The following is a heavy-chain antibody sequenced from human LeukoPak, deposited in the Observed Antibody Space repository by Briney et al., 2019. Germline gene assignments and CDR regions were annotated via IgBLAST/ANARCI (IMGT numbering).Heavy chain of an antibody. Sequence: PGGSLRLSCAASGFTFSLYAMHWVRQAPGKGLEWVSVISYDGTKKYYADSVRGRLTISRDNSQNTLYLQMNSLKPEDTVVYYCASRKDTPHLPDYWGQGTLVTVSS. CDR3: ASRKDTPHLPDY. D-gene: IGHD5-18*01. CDR2: ISYDGTKK. J-gene: IGHJ4*02. CDR1: GFTFSLYA. V-gene: IGHV3-30-3*01.